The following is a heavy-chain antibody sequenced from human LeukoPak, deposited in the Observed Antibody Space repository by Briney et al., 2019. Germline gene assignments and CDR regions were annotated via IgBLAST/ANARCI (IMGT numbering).Heavy chain of an antibody. CDR1: GFTFSSHS. J-gene: IGHJ3*02. CDR2: ITSSGSTI. Sequence: GGSLRLSCAASGFTFSSHSMNWVRQAPGKGLEWISYITSSGSTIYYANSVKGRFTISRDNAKNSLYLQMNSLRAEDTAVYYCAKDWTTVRAQSGAFDIWGQGTMVTVSS. D-gene: IGHD4-17*01. CDR3: AKDWTTVRAQSGAFDI. V-gene: IGHV3-48*04.